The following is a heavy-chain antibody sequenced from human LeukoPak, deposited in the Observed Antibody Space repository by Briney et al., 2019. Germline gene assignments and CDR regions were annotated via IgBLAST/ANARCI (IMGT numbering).Heavy chain of an antibody. CDR1: GGTFSSYA. CDR3: ARCLLDTAMVNFWFDP. Sequence: GAWGKVSFKASGGTFSSYAISWVGPAPGQGREWMGGIIPIFGTANYAQKFQGRVTITTDESTSTAYMELSSLRSEDTAVYYCARCLLDTAMVNFWFDPWGQGTLVTVSS. CDR2: IIPIFGTA. V-gene: IGHV1-69*05. D-gene: IGHD5-18*01. J-gene: IGHJ5*02.